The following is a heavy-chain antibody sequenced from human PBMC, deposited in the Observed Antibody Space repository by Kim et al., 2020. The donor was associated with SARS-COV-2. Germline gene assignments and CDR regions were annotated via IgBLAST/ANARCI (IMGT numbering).Heavy chain of an antibody. J-gene: IGHJ4*02. V-gene: IGHV3-53*01. CDR3: ATTGYSSGWYSPVGGD. CDR2: IYSGGST. D-gene: IGHD6-19*01. Sequence: GGSLRLSCAASGFTVSSNYMSWVRQAPGKGLEWVSVIYSGGSTYYADSVKGRFTISRDNSKNTLYLQMNSLRAEDTAVYYCATTGYSSGWYSPVGGDWGQGTLVTVSS. CDR1: GFTVSSNY.